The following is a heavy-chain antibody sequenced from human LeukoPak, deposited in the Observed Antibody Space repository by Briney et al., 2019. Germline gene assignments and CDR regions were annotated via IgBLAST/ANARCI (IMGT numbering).Heavy chain of an antibody. D-gene: IGHD6-19*01. J-gene: IGHJ3*02. CDR1: GGSISSYY. CDR3: ARQGGSSGWYRGAFHI. V-gene: IGHV4-59*08. Sequence: SETLSLTCTVSGGSISSYYWSWIRQPPGKGLEWIGYIYYSGSTNYNPSLKSRVTISVDTSKNQFSLKLSSVTAADTAVYYCARQGGSSGWYRGAFHIWVQGTMATLSS. CDR2: IYYSGST.